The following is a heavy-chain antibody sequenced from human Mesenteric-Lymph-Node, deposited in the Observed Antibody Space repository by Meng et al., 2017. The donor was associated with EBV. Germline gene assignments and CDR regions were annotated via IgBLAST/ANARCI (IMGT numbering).Heavy chain of an antibody. CDR2: TYYRSKWYN. V-gene: IGHV6-1*01. D-gene: IGHD1/OR15-1a*01. J-gene: IGHJ4*02. CDR3: ARDYGTSRPFEY. Sequence: LQTSCPRLVHPSPTPSLPCRMPGVSVSSPGAAWKLIRQSPSRGLGWLGRTYYRSKWYNDYAVSVKGRIAINPDTSKNQFFLQLNSVTPEDTAVYYCARDYGTSRPFEYWGQGILVTVSS. CDR1: GVSVSSPGAA.